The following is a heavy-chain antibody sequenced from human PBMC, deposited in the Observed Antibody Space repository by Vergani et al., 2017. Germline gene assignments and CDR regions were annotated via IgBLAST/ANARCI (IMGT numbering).Heavy chain of an antibody. V-gene: IGHV5-51*01. CDR2: IYPADSDT. Sequence: EVELVQSGPEVRQPGESLKISCKGSEYSFGNYWIGWVRQMPGKGLEWMGIIYPADSDTRYSPSFQGPVTISADKSISTAFLQWDSLKASDTALSYCARHTTYTDSWGQGTLVTVSS. CDR1: EYSFGNYW. CDR3: ARHTTYTDS. D-gene: IGHD1-1*01. J-gene: IGHJ4*02.